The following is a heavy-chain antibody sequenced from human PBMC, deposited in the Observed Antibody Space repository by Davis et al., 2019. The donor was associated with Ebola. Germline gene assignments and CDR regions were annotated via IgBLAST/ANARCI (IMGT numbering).Heavy chain of an antibody. Sequence: MPSETLSLTCTVSGGSISSYYWSWIRQPPGKGLEWIGEINHSGSTNYNPSLKSRVTISVDTSKNQFSLKLSSVTAADTAVYYCARGPSVKGFDYWGQGTLVTVSS. CDR3: ARGPSVKGFDY. CDR1: GGSISSYY. CDR2: INHSGST. V-gene: IGHV4-34*01. J-gene: IGHJ4*02.